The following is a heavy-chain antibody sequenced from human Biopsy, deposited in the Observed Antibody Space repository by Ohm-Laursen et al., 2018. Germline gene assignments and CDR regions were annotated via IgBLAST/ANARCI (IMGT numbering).Heavy chain of an antibody. CDR2: ISSGGYR. V-gene: IGHV4-31*01. CDR3: ARAPYVSGSFGWFDP. CDR1: GDSISSGVYY. J-gene: IGHJ5*02. Sequence: PSETLSLTCAVSGDSISSGVYYWNWFRQHPEKGLEWIGYISSGGYRKYTPSLQSLITISMDTSRNQFSLRLNSVTSADTAVYYFARAPYVSGSFGWFDPWGQGIVVTVSS. D-gene: IGHD3-10*01.